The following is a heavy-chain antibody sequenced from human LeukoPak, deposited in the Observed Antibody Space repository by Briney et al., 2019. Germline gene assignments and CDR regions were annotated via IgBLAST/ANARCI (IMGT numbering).Heavy chain of an antibody. J-gene: IGHJ6*02. Sequence: PSASVKVSCKASGYTFTNYGVNWVRQAPGQGLEWMGWISAYNGNTNYAHNLQGRVTMTIDTSTNTAYMELRSLRSDDTAVYYCARRLTDSSGYYPYYYYGMDVWGQGTTVTVSS. CDR2: ISAYNGNT. CDR3: ARRLTDSSGYYPYYYYGMDV. V-gene: IGHV1-18*01. D-gene: IGHD3-22*01. CDR1: GYTFTNYG.